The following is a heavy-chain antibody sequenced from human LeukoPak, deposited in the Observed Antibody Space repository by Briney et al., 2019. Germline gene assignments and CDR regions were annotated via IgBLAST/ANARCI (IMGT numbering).Heavy chain of an antibody. CDR1: GFTFSSYG. CDR2: IWYDGSNK. Sequence: GGSLRLSCAASGFTFSSYGMHWVRQAPGKGLEWVAVIWYDGSNKYYADSVKGRFTISRDNSKDTLYLQMNSLRAEDTAVYYCARDLLQVWLWASGMDVWGQGTTVTVSS. V-gene: IGHV3-33*01. J-gene: IGHJ6*02. D-gene: IGHD2/OR15-2a*01. CDR3: ARDLLQVWLWASGMDV.